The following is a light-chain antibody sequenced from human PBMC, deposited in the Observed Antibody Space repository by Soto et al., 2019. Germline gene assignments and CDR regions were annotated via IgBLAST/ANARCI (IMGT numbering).Light chain of an antibody. CDR2: GAS. V-gene: IGKV3-15*01. J-gene: IGKJ1*01. CDR1: QNVGNN. CDR3: KQFNNWPPWT. Sequence: EIVMTQSPATLSVSPEERATLSCRASQNVGNNLVWYQQKPGQAPRLLIYGASTRAAGIPDRFSGSGSGTEFTLTISGLQSDDFAVYYCKQFNNWPPWTFGQGTKVEIK.